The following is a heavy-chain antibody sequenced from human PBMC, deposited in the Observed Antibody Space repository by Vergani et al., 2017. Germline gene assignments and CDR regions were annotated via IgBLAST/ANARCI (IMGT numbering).Heavy chain of an antibody. CDR1: GFTFSSYW. CDR3: AKDRDIVVVTAISGFDY. CDR2: ISGSGGST. D-gene: IGHD2-21*02. Sequence: EVQLVESGGGLVQPGGSLRLSCAASGFTFSSYWMHWVRQAPGKGLEWVSAISGSGGSTYYADSVKGRFTISRDNSKNTLYLQMNSLRAEDTAVYYCAKDRDIVVVTAISGFDYWGQGTLVTVSS. J-gene: IGHJ4*02. V-gene: IGHV3-23*04.